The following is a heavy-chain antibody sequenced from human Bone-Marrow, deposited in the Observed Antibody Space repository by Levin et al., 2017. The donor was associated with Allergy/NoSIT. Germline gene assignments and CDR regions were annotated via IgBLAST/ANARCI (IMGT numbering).Heavy chain of an antibody. Sequence: PSETLSLTCKVSGVSISSRNYFWGWIRQPPGKGLEWIGSIYSGGSTNYNPSLKSRVTISVDTSKNQFSLKLSSVTAADTAVYYCAREQSSDTENDEGYFDYWGQGTLVTVSS. CDR2: IYSGGST. D-gene: IGHD3-10*01. J-gene: IGHJ4*02. V-gene: IGHV4-39*07. CDR3: AREQSSDTENDEGYFDY. CDR1: GVSISSRNYF.